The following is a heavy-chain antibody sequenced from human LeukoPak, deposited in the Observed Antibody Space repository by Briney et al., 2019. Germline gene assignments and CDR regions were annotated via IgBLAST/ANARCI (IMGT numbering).Heavy chain of an antibody. CDR2: IYSGGSA. J-gene: IGHJ4*02. CDR1: GFTVSSNY. CDR3: ARDIWQPRSA. V-gene: IGHV3-53*04. D-gene: IGHD6-19*01. Sequence: GGSLRLSCAASGFTVSSNYMSWVRQAPGKGLEWVPVIYSGGSAYYADSVKGRFTISRHNSKNTLYLQMNSLRAEDTAVYYCARDIWQPRSAWGQGTLVTVSS.